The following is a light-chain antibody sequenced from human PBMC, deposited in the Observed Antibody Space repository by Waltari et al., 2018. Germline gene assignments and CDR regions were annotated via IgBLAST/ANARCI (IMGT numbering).Light chain of an antibody. V-gene: IGLV2-11*01. Sequence: QSALTQPRSVSGSPGQSVTISCTGTTSDVGGYNYVSWYQLHPGKAPKFMIFDVNERPCGDPDRFSGSKSGNTASLTISGLQAEDEADYYCCSYAAKYSLVFGGGTKLTVL. J-gene: IGLJ2*01. CDR2: DVN. CDR3: CSYAAKYSLV. CDR1: TSDVGGYNY.